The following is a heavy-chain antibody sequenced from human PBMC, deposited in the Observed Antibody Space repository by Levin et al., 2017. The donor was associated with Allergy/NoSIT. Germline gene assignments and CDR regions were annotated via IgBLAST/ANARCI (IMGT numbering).Heavy chain of an antibody. J-gene: IGHJ4*02. V-gene: IGHV1-69*13. Sequence: SVKVSCKASGGTFSSYTISWVRQAPGQGLEWMGGIIPIFGTRNYAQEFQGRVTVTADESTSTAYMELTSLRSEDTAVYYCATATYHYESSGYYSYFDYWGQGTLVTVSS. D-gene: IGHD3-22*01. CDR2: IIPIFGTR. CDR3: ATATYHYESSGYYSYFDY. CDR1: GGTFSSYT.